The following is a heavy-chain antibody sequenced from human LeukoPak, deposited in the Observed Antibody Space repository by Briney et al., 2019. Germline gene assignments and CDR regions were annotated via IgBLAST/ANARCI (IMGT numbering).Heavy chain of an antibody. J-gene: IGHJ4*02. D-gene: IGHD6-13*01. V-gene: IGHV3-21*01. CDR1: GFTFSSYS. CDR3: AREWGIAAATDY. CDR2: ISSSSSYI. Sequence: GGSLRLSCAASGFTFSSYSMNWVRQAPGKGLEWVSSISSSSSYIYYADSVKGRFTISRDNAKNSLYLQMNSLRAEDTAVYYCAREWGIAAATDYWGQGTLVTVSS.